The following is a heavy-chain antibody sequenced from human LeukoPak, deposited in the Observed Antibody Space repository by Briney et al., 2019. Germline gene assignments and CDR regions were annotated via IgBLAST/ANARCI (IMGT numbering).Heavy chain of an antibody. J-gene: IGHJ4*02. V-gene: IGHV4-39*07. CDR3: ATSRTYYYDSSGYQKTYYFDY. Sequence: SETLSLTCTVSGGSISSSGYYWGWIRQPPGKGLEWIGSIYYSGSTYYNPSLKSRVTISVDTSKNQFSLKLSSVTAADTAVYYCATSRTYYYDSSGYQKTYYFDYWGQGTLVTVSS. D-gene: IGHD3-22*01. CDR2: IYYSGST. CDR1: GGSISSSGYY.